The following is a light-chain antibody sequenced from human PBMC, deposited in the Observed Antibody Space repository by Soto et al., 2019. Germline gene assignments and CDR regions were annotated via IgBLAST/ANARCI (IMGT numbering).Light chain of an antibody. CDR3: GTWDSSLSAVV. CDR2: DNN. CDR1: NSNIGNNY. J-gene: IGLJ3*02. Sequence: QSVLTQPPSVSAAPGQTVTISCSGSNSNIGNNYVSWYQQLPGTAPKLLIYDNNNRPSGIPDRFSGSKSGTSATLGITGLQTGDEADYYCGTWDSSLSAVVFGGGTKLTVL. V-gene: IGLV1-51*01.